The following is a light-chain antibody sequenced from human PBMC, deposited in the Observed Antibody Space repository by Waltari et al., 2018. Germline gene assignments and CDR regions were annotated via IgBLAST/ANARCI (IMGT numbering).Light chain of an antibody. CDR1: SSDVGGYNY. CDR3: SSYAGFNNFVV. J-gene: IGLJ2*01. V-gene: IGLV2-8*01. Sequence: QSALTQPPSASGSPGQSVTISCTGTSSDVGGYNYVSWYQHHPGKAPKLMIYEVSKRPSGVPDRVSGSKSGNTASLTVSGLQAEDEADYYCSSYAGFNNFVVFGGGTSVTVL. CDR2: EVS.